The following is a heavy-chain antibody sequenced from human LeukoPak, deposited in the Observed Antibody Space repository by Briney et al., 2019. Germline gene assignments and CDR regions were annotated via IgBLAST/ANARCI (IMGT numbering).Heavy chain of an antibody. CDR3: ARVSSVWMKDYYYYMDV. Sequence: PSETLSLTCAVYGGSFSSYYWSWIRQPPGKGLEWIGYIYYSGSTNYNPSLKSRVTISVDTSKNQFSLKLSSVTAADTAVYYCARVSSVWMKDYYYYMDVWGKGTTVTVSS. J-gene: IGHJ6*03. CDR1: GGSFSSYY. V-gene: IGHV4-59*01. CDR2: IYYSGST. D-gene: IGHD5-12*01.